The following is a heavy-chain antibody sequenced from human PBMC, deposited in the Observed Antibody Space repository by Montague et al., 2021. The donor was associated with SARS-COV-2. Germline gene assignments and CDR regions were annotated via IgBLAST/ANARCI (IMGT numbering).Heavy chain of an antibody. CDR3: ARVFATVGAMDRNDY. CDR2: ISSSGSTI. Sequence: FRSLSWAASGFSFSSYEMNWVRQAPGKGLEWVSYISSSGSTIYYADSVKGRFTISRDNAKNSLYLQMNSLRAEDTAVYYCARVFATVGAMDRNDYWGQGTLVTVSS. D-gene: IGHD1-26*01. CDR1: GFSFSSYE. J-gene: IGHJ4*02. V-gene: IGHV3-48*03.